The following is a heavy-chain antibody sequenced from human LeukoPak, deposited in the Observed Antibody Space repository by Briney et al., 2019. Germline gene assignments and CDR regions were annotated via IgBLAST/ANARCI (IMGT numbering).Heavy chain of an antibody. CDR3: ARQGYRAGGATNWFDP. CDR2: IYYSGST. D-gene: IGHD3-16*02. J-gene: IGHJ5*02. Sequence: SETLSLTCTVSGDSTSSSSYYWGWIRQPPGKGLEWIGSIYYSGSTYYNPSLKSRVTISVETSKNQFSLKLSSVTVADTAVYYCARQGYRAGGATNWFDPWGQGTLVTVSS. V-gene: IGHV4-39*01. CDR1: GDSTSSSSYY.